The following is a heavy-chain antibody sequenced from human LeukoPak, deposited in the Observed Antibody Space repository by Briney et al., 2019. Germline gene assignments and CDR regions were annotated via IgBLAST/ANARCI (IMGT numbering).Heavy chain of an antibody. Sequence: SETLSLTCTVSGGSINSYYWSWIRQPPGKGLEWIGYIYYSGSTNYNPSLKSRVTISIDTSKNQFSLKLSSVTAADTAVYYCARARRYFDWLSQRTYYFDYWGQGTLVTVSS. J-gene: IGHJ4*02. CDR2: IYYSGST. CDR1: GGSINSYY. V-gene: IGHV4-59*12. CDR3: ARARRYFDWLSQRTYYFDY. D-gene: IGHD3-9*01.